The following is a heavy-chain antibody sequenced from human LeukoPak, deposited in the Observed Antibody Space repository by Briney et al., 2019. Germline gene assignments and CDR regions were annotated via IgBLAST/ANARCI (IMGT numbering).Heavy chain of an antibody. CDR2: ISGSSGHI. Sequence: PGGSLRLSCAASGFTFSTYAMIWARQAPGKGLEWVSSISGSSGHIYYADSVKGRFTTSRDNSKSTLYLQMNSLRAEDTAVYYCAKDLFSGSGRAGNMDVWGKGTTVTVSS. J-gene: IGHJ6*03. CDR3: AKDLFSGSGRAGNMDV. V-gene: IGHV3-23*01. D-gene: IGHD3-10*01. CDR1: GFTFSTYA.